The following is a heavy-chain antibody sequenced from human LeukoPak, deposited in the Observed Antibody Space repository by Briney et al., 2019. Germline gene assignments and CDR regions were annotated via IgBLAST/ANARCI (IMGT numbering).Heavy chain of an antibody. CDR3: ARDYGDYEGFNWFDP. CDR2: ISTSGGST. J-gene: IGHJ5*02. D-gene: IGHD4-17*01. CDR1: VYTFTSYY. Sequence: ASVKVSCKASVYTFTSYYMHWVRQAPGQGLEWMGIISTSGGSTSYAQKFQGRVTMNRDTSTSTVYMELSSLRSEDTAVYYCARDYGDYEGFNWFDPWGQGTLVTVSS. V-gene: IGHV1-46*01.